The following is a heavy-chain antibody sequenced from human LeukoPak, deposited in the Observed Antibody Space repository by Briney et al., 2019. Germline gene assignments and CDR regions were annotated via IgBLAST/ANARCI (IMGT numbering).Heavy chain of an antibody. Sequence: PSETLSLTCTVSGVSISSYYWTWIRQPPRKGLEWIANIHHSEGANYNPSLTSQATVSVDTSKSQLSLKLSSVTAADTAVYYCVRQGTTMVSRPYFDYWGQGTLVTVSS. J-gene: IGHJ4*02. CDR3: VRQGTTMVSRPYFDY. CDR1: GVSISSYY. CDR2: IHHSEGA. V-gene: IGHV4-59*08. D-gene: IGHD4-23*01.